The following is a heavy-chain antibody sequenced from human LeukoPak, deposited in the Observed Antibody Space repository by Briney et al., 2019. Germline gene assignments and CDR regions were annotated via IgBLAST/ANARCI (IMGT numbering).Heavy chain of an antibody. CDR2: MYYSGTT. D-gene: IGHD4-17*01. CDR1: GGSISSYY. J-gene: IGHJ6*02. V-gene: IGHV4-59*01. CDR3: ARWVTTGHYAMGV. Sequence: SETLSLTCNVSGGSISSYYWSWIRQPPGKGLEWIGYMYYSGTTNYNPSVKSRVTISVDTSKTQFSLKLSSVTAADTAVYYCARWVTTGHYAMGVWGQGTTVIVSS.